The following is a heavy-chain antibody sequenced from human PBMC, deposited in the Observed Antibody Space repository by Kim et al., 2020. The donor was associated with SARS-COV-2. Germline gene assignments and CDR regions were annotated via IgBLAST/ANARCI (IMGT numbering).Heavy chain of an antibody. J-gene: IGHJ5*02. CDR2: ISSSSSYI. Sequence: GGSLRLSCAASGFTSSSYSMNWVRQAPGKGLEWVSSISSSSSYIYYADSVKGRFTISRDNAKNSLYLQMNSLRAEDTAVYYCARDPEPTYYYDSSGYIPWGQGTLVTVSS. V-gene: IGHV3-21*01. D-gene: IGHD3-22*01. CDR1: GFTSSSYS. CDR3: ARDPEPTYYYDSSGYIP.